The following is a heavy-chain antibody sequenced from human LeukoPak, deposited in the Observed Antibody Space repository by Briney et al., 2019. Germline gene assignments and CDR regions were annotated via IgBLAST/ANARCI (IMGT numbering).Heavy chain of an antibody. J-gene: IGHJ4*02. Sequence: GGSLRLSCAASGFTFSSYSMNWVRQAPGKGLEWVSSISSSSRYISYADSLKGRFTISRDNAKNSLYLQMNSLRAEDTAVYYCARDQGGYYDSSAYYGNDYWGQGTLVTVSS. V-gene: IGHV3-21*01. CDR1: GFTFSSYS. CDR3: ARDQGGYYDSSAYYGNDY. CDR2: ISSSSRYI. D-gene: IGHD3-22*01.